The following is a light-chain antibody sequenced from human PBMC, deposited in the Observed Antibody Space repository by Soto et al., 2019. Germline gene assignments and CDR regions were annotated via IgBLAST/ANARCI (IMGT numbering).Light chain of an antibody. CDR3: SSYAGSSNLGV. CDR2: EVS. Sequence: QSALTQPPSASGSPGQSVTISCTGTSSDVGGYNYVSWYQQHPGKAPKLMIYEVSKRPSGVPDRLSGSKSGNTASLTVSVLQAEDEADYYCSSYAGSSNLGVFGTGTQLTVL. V-gene: IGLV2-8*01. CDR1: SSDVGGYNY. J-gene: IGLJ1*01.